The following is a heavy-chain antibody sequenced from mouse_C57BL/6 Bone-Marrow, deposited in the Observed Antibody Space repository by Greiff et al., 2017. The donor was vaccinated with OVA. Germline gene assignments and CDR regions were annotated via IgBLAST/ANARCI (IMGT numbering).Heavy chain of an antibody. V-gene: IGHV2-2*01. CDR2: IWSGGST. Sequence: QVQLKESGPGLVQPSQSLSITCTVSGFSLTSYGVHWVRQSPGKGLEWLGVIWSGGSTDYHAAFISRLSISKDNSKSQVFFKMNSLQADDTAIYYCAFQSRYYFDYWGQGTTLTVSS. CDR1: GFSLTSYG. CDR3: AFQSRYYFDY. J-gene: IGHJ2*01.